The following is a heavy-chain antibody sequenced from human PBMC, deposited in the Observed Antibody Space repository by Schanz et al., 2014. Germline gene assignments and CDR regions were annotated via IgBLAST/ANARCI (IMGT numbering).Heavy chain of an antibody. V-gene: IGHV3-74*02. J-gene: IGHJ3*02. CDR1: GFTFSTHA. CDR2: INGDGSRT. Sequence: EVQLAESGGGLVQPGGSLRLSCAASGFTFSTHAMSWVRQAPGKGLVWVSRINGDGSRTAYADSVKGRFTISRDNAKNTLYLQMNSLRAEDTAVYYCAKSDAVDIWGQGTLVTVSS. CDR3: AKSDAVDI.